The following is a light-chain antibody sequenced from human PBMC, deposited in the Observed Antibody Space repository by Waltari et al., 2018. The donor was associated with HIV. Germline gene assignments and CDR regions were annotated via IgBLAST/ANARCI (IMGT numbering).Light chain of an antibody. Sequence: QAILTQPPSVSGAPGQRVTISCTGTSSNIGAGFDFHWYQQAPGTAPNLLIFGNTNRPSGVPGRFSAYRFGTSASLTIAWLQADDEADYYCRSYDRTLSGFVFGSGTQVTV. CDR1: SSNIGAGFD. J-gene: IGLJ1*01. V-gene: IGLV1-40*01. CDR3: RSYDRTLSGFV. CDR2: GNT.